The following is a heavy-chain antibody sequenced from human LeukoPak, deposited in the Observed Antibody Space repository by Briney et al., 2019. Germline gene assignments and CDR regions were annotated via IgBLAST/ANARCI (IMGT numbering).Heavy chain of an antibody. Sequence: TSETLSLTCAVYGGSFSGYYWSWIRQPPGKGLEWIGEINHSGSTNYNPSLKSRVTISVDTSKNQFSLKLSSVTAADTAVYYCARGRMNGGFWAGYYYYYYMDVWGKGTTVTVSS. D-gene: IGHD4-23*01. J-gene: IGHJ6*03. CDR1: GGSFSGYY. CDR2: INHSGST. V-gene: IGHV4-34*01. CDR3: ARGRMNGGFWAGYYYYYYMDV.